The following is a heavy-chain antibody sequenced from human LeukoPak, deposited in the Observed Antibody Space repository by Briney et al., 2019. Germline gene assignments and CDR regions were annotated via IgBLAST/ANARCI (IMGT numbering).Heavy chain of an antibody. D-gene: IGHD3-3*01. CDR2: IYSGGST. CDR3: ARASDFWSGYLDYYYGMDV. J-gene: IGHJ6*02. CDR1: GFTVSSNY. Sequence: GGSLRLSCAASGFTVSSNYMGWVRQAPGKGLEWVSVIYSGGSTYYADSVKGRFTISRDNSKNTLYLQMNSLRAEDTAVYYCARASDFWSGYLDYYYGMDVWGQGTTVTVSS. V-gene: IGHV3-53*01.